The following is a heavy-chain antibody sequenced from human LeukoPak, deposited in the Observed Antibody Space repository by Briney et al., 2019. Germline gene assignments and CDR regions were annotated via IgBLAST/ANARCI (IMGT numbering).Heavy chain of an antibody. CDR3: ARDRGCEYYYGMDV. CDR1: GFTFSSYW. J-gene: IGHJ6*02. V-gene: IGHV3-7*01. CDR2: IKQDGSEK. Sequence: GGSLRLSCAASGFTFSSYWMSWVRQAPGKGLEWVANIKQDGSEKYYVDSVKGRFTISRDNAKNSLYLQMNSLRAEDTAVYYCARDRGCEYYYGMDVWGQGTTVTVSS. D-gene: IGHD5-12*01.